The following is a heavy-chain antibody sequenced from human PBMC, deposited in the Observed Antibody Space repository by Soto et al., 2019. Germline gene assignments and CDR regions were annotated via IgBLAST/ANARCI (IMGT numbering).Heavy chain of an antibody. V-gene: IGHV1-18*01. CDR3: AEARGHY. D-gene: IGHD5-12*01. J-gene: IGHJ4*02. Sequence: ASVKVSCKASGGTFSSYAISWVRQAPGQGLEWMGWISAYNGNTNYAQKLQGSVTMTTDTSTSTAYMELRSLRSEDTAVYYCAEARGHYWGQGTLVTVSS. CDR2: ISAYNGNT. CDR1: GGTFSSYA.